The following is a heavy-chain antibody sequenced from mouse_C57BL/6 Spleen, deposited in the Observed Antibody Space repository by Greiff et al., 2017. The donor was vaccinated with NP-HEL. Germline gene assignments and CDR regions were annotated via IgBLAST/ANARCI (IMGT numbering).Heavy chain of an antibody. Sequence: VQLQQSGTVLARPGASVKMSCKTSGYTFTSYWMHWVKQRPGQGLEWIGAIYPGNSDTSYNQKFKGKAKLTAVTSASTAYMELSSLTNEDSAVYYCTRGAIYYGSYFDYWGQGTTLTVSS. J-gene: IGHJ2*01. D-gene: IGHD2-2*01. V-gene: IGHV1-5*01. CDR1: GYTFTSYW. CDR3: TRGAIYYGSYFDY. CDR2: IYPGNSDT.